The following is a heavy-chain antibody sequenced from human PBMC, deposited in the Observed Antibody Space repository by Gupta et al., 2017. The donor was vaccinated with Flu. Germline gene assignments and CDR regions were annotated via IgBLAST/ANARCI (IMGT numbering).Heavy chain of an antibody. CDR1: GGSIGTYY. D-gene: IGHD3-9*01. CDR2: AHSSGNT. J-gene: IGHJ5*02. Sequence: QVQLQESGPGLVKPSESLSLTCTVSGGSIGTYYWSWVRQAPGKGLEWIGYAHSSGNTNSNPSLRSRVTLSVDMSKNQFTLQLASVTTADTAVYYCVREKTTIFLDPWGPGISVTVSS. CDR3: VREKTTIFLDP. V-gene: IGHV4-59*01.